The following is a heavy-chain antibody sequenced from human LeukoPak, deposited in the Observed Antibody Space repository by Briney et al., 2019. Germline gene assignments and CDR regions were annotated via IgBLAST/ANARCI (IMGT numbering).Heavy chain of an antibody. Sequence: SETLSLTCAVYGESFSGYFWNWIRQPPGKGLEWIGEINHSGSTYYNPSLESRVTISVDTSKNQFSLKLTSVTAADTAVYYCASLELWAHHYDDWGQGTLVTVSS. CDR3: ASLELWAHHYDD. V-gene: IGHV4-34*01. CDR1: GESFSGYF. J-gene: IGHJ4*02. CDR2: INHSGST. D-gene: IGHD3-16*01.